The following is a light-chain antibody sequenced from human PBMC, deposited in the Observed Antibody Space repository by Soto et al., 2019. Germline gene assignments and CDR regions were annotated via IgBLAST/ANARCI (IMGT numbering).Light chain of an antibody. CDR1: QDIGNY. J-gene: IGKJ4*01. Sequence: DVQMTQSPSSLSASVGDRVTITCQASQDIGNYLNWYQQKPGKAPKLLIYDASKLETGVPSRFSGSGSGTDFTFTISSLQPEDIASYYCQQYDSSALSFGGGTKVEIK. CDR2: DAS. CDR3: QQYDSSALS. V-gene: IGKV1-33*01.